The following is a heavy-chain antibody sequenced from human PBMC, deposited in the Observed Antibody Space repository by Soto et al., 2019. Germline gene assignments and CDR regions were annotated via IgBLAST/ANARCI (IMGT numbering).Heavy chain of an antibody. CDR1: GYTFSSYA. V-gene: IGHV1-69*13. D-gene: IGHD3-22*01. J-gene: IGHJ6*02. Sequence: PVKVSFKAAGYTFSSYAISWVRQAPGQGLERMGGIIPIFGTANYAQKFQGRVTITADESTSTAYMELSSLRSEDTAVYYCARDPYDSSGYYYPYYYYYGMDVWGQGTTVTVSS. CDR3: ARDPYDSSGYYYPYYYYYGMDV. CDR2: IIPIFGTA.